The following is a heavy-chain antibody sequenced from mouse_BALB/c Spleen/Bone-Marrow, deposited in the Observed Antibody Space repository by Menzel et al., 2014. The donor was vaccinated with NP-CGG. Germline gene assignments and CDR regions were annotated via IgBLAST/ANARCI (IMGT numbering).Heavy chain of an antibody. Sequence: EVKVVESGGGLVQPGGSLKLSCAASGFDFSRYWMSWVRQAPGKGLEWIGEINPDSSTINYTPSLKDKFIISRDYAKNTLYLQMSKVRSEDTALYYCARLNYYGNLVVWGAGTTVTVSS. CDR3: ARLNYYGNLVV. V-gene: IGHV4-1*02. J-gene: IGHJ1*01. CDR1: GFDFSRYW. CDR2: INPDSSTI. D-gene: IGHD1-1*01.